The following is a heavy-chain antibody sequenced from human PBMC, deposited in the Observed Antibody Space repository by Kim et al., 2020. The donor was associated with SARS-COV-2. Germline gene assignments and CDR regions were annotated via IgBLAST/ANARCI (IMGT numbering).Heavy chain of an antibody. V-gene: IGHV7-4-1*02. CDR3: ARDHCGGDCYSGGWYFDL. Sequence: ASVKVSCKASGYTFTSYAMNWVRQAPGQGLEWMGWINTNTGNPTYAQGFTGRFVFSLDTSVSTAYLQISSLKAEDTAVYYCARDHCGGDCYSGGWYFDLWGRGTLVTVSS. D-gene: IGHD2-21*01. CDR2: INTNTGNP. CDR1: GYTFTSYA. J-gene: IGHJ2*01.